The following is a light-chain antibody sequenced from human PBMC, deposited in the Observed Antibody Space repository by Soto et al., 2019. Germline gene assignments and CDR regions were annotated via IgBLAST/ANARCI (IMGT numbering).Light chain of an antibody. V-gene: IGKV3-15*01. J-gene: IGKJ1*01. CDR1: QSISSN. CDR3: QQYDTWPT. CDR2: GAS. Sequence: EIWMTQYPATLSVSPGERATLSCRASQSISSNLVWYQQKAGQAPRLLIYGASTRATGIPARLSGSASGTEFPLTISRMQSEDFAVYYCQQYDTWPTFGQGTKVDIK.